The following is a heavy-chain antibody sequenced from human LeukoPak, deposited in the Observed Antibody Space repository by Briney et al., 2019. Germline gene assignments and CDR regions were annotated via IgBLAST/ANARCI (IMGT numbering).Heavy chain of an antibody. CDR2: ISNDGSKK. CDR1: GFTFSNYA. D-gene: IGHD5-18*01. Sequence: GGSLRLSCVASGFTFSNYAMHWVRQAPGKGLDWVAVISNDGSKKYYADSVKGRFTISRDNSKNTLSLQVSSLRTEDTAVYYCAKDRYSYAFEYSDSWGQGTLVTVSS. CDR3: AKDRYSYAFEYSDS. V-gene: IGHV3-30*18. J-gene: IGHJ4*02.